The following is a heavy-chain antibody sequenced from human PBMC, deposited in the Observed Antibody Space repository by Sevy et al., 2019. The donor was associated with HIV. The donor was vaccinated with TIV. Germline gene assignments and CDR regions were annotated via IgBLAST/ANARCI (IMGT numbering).Heavy chain of an antibody. D-gene: IGHD2-2*02. CDR1: GGSVSSGSYY. J-gene: IGHJ6*02. Sequence: ETLSLTCTVSGGSVSSGSYYWSWIRQPPGKGLEWIGYIYYSGSTNYNPSLKSRVTISVDTSKNQFSLKLSSVTAADTAVYYCAREGYCSSTSCYKYYYYGMDVWGQGTTVTVSS. CDR2: IYYSGST. V-gene: IGHV4-61*01. CDR3: AREGYCSSTSCYKYYYYGMDV.